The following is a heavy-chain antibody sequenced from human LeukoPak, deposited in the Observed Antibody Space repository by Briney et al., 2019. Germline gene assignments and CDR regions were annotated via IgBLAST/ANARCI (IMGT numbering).Heavy chain of an antibody. CDR3: AKAGNFFVVVVAEFDY. Sequence: PGGSLRLSCAASGFTFSSYAMSWVRQAPGKGLEWVSAISGSGGSTYYADSVKGRFTISRDNSKNTLYLQMNSLRAEDTAVYYCAKAGNFFVVVVAEFDYWGQGTLVTVSS. CDR2: ISGSGGST. CDR1: GFTFSSYA. D-gene: IGHD2-15*01. J-gene: IGHJ4*02. V-gene: IGHV3-23*01.